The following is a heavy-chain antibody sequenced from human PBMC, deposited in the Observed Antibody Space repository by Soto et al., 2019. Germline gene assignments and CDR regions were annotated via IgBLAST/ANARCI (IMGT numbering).Heavy chain of an antibody. Sequence: SLRLSCAASVFTFSSYGMHWVRQAPGKGLEWVAVIWYDGSNKYYADSVKGRFTISRDNSKNTLYLQMNSLRAEDTAVYYCARVDNWNPYGMDVWGQGTTVTVSS. J-gene: IGHJ6*02. CDR1: VFTFSSYG. V-gene: IGHV3-33*01. CDR3: ARVDNWNPYGMDV. D-gene: IGHD1-20*01. CDR2: IWYDGSNK.